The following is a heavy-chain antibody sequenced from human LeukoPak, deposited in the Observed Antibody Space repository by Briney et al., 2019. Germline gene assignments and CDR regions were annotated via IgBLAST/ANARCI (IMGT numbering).Heavy chain of an antibody. J-gene: IGHJ3*02. Sequence: PSQTLSLTCAVSGGSISSGGYSWSWIRQPPGKGLEWIGYIYHSGSTYYNPSLKSRVTISVDRSKNQFSLKLSSVTAADTAVYYCAREGGDRASDAFDIWGQGTMVTVSS. CDR1: GGSISSGGYS. CDR2: IYHSGST. D-gene: IGHD2-21*01. CDR3: AREGGDRASDAFDI. V-gene: IGHV4-30-2*01.